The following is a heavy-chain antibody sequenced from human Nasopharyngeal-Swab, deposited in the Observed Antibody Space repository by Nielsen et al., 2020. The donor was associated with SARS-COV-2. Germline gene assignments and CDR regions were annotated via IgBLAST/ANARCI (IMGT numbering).Heavy chain of an antibody. CDR3: ARARPRLSRSIAAAGLDTFDI. J-gene: IGHJ3*02. Sequence: LSLTCAASGFTFSSYAMHWVRQAPGKGRERVALMSYDGSNKYYADSVKGRFTISRDNSNNTLYLQMSSLRPEDTAVYFCARARPRLSRSIAAAGLDTFDIWGQGTMVTVSS. V-gene: IGHV3-30-3*01. D-gene: IGHD6-13*01. CDR1: GFTFSSYA. CDR2: MSYDGSNK.